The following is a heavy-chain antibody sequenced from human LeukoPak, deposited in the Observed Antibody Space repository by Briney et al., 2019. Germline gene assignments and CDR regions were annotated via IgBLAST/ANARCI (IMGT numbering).Heavy chain of an antibody. D-gene: IGHD3-22*01. V-gene: IGHV3-30*15. CDR3: ARDSYENSFDY. J-gene: IGHJ4*02. CDR1: GFTFSGYA. CDR2: ISYDGSNQ. Sequence: GRSLRLSCAASGFTFSGYAMDWVRQAPGKGLEWLGVISYDGSNQYYAESVKGRFTISRDNSKDTLYLQMSSLRAEDTAVYYCARDSYENSFDYWGQGTLVTVSS.